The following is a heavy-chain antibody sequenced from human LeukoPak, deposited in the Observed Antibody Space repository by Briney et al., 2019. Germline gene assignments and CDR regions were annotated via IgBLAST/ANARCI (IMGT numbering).Heavy chain of an antibody. CDR2: TRSKTYGGTT. CDR1: GLTFCDSA. V-gene: IGHV3-49*04. J-gene: IGHJ4*02. Sequence: GGSLRLSCTTSGLTFCDSAMSWVRQAPGKGLEWVGFTRSKTYGGTTEYAASVKGRFTISRDDSKSIAYLQMNSLKIEDTAVYYCTRGERDFDYWGQGTLVTVSS. D-gene: IGHD3-16*01. CDR3: TRGERDFDY.